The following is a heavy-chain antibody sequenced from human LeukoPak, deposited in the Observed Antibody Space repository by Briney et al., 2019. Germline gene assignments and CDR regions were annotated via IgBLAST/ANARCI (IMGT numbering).Heavy chain of an antibody. CDR2: MNPNSGNT. J-gene: IGHJ4*02. CDR3: ARGMGIGDY. CDR1: GYTFTSYY. Sequence: GASVKVSCKASGYTFTSYYMHWVRQAPGQGLEWMGWMNPNSGNTGYAQKFQGRVTITRNTSISTAYMELSSLRSEDTAVYYCARGMGIGDYWGQGTLVTVSS. V-gene: IGHV1-8*03. D-gene: IGHD6-13*01.